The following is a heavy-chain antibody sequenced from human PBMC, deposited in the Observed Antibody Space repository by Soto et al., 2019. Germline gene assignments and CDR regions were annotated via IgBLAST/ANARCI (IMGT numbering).Heavy chain of an antibody. CDR1: VFTFRSYA. V-gene: IGHV3-23*01. D-gene: IGHD3-10*01. CDR2: IGDSGHTT. J-gene: IGHJ5*01. Sequence: SLRLSCSASVFTFRSYAMSCVRQAPGKGLEWVSAIGDSGHTTYYAGSVKGRFTISRDNAKNSLFLQMNSLRADDTAVYYCARDILSGGAYPDSWGQGTKVTVSS. CDR3: ARDILSGGAYPDS.